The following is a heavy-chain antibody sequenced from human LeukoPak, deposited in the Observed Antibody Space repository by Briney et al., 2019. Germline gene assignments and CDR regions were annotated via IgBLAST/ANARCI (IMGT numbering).Heavy chain of an antibody. D-gene: IGHD3-10*01. J-gene: IGHJ4*02. CDR1: GFTFSSYA. Sequence: GRSLRLSCSASGFTFSSYAMHWVRQAPGKGLEYVSAISTNGGSTNYADSVKGRFTVSRDNSKNTLYLQMSSLRAEDTAVYYCVKDRRGYYGSGSYGDYWGQGTLVTVSS. V-gene: IGHV3-64D*06. CDR2: ISTNGGST. CDR3: VKDRRGYYGSGSYGDY.